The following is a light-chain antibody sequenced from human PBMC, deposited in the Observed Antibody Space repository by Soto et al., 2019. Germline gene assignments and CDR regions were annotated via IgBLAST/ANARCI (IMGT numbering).Light chain of an antibody. CDR3: QQSYITLR. J-gene: IGKJ5*01. CDR2: AAS. CDR1: QRISTW. V-gene: IGKV1-39*01. Sequence: DIQMTQSPSTLSASVGDGVTITFRASQRISTWLAWYQQKPGKAPKLLIYAASSLQSGVPSRFSGSGSGTDFTLTISSLQPEDFATYYCQQSYITLRFGQGTRLEI.